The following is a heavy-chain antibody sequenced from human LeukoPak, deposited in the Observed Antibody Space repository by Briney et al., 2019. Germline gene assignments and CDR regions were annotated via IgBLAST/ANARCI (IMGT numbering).Heavy chain of an antibody. Sequence: GGSLRLSCAASGFTFSSYEMNWVRQAPGKGLEWVSYIGSSGRTIYYADSVKGRFTISRDNAKNSLYPQMNSLRAEDTAVYYCARLDVIAGLDYWGRGTLVTVSS. CDR3: ARLDVIAGLDY. D-gene: IGHD6-13*01. CDR1: GFTFSSYE. J-gene: IGHJ4*02. V-gene: IGHV3-48*03. CDR2: IGSSGRTI.